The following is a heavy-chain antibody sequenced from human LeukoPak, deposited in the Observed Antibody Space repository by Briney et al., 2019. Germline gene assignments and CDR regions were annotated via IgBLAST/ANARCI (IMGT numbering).Heavy chain of an antibody. J-gene: IGHJ4*02. Sequence: GSLRLSCAASGFTFSSYAMSWVRQAPGKGLEWVSAISGSGGSTYYADSVKGRFTISRDNSKNTLYLQMNSLRAEDTAVYYCAKITMVRGVIKDWGQGTLVTVSS. V-gene: IGHV3-23*01. CDR1: GFTFSSYA. CDR2: ISGSGGST. D-gene: IGHD3-10*01. CDR3: AKITMVRGVIKD.